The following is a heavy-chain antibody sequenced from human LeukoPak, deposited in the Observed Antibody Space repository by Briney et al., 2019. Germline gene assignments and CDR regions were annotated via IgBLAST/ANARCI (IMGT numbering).Heavy chain of an antibody. CDR1: GFNFRAYW. V-gene: IGHV3-21*01. Sequence: GGSLRLSCTTSGFNFRAYWMGWVRQAPGKGLEWVSSISSSSSYIYYADSVKGRFTISRDNAKNSLYLQMNSLRAEDTAVYYCARDLSRDYSNYVEPLNAFDIWGQGTMVTVSS. CDR2: ISSSSSYI. CDR3: ARDLSRDYSNYVEPLNAFDI. J-gene: IGHJ3*02. D-gene: IGHD4-11*01.